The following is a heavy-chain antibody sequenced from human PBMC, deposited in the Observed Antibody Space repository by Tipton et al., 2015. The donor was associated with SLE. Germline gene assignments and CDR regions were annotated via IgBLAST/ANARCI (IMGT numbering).Heavy chain of an antibody. J-gene: IGHJ3*02. V-gene: IGHV3-74*01. CDR1: GFTFSSYW. CDR2: INSDGSST. D-gene: IGHD5-24*01. CDR3: ARETEMATITGAFDI. Sequence: SLRLSCAAPGFTFSSYWMHWVRQAPGKGLVWVSRINSDGSSTSYADSVKGRFTISRDNAKNTLYLQMNSLRAEDTAVYYCARETEMATITGAFDIWGQGTMVTVSS.